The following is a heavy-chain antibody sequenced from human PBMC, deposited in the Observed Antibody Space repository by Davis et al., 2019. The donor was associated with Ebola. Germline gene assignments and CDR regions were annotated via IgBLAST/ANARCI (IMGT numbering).Heavy chain of an antibody. V-gene: IGHV4-34*01. J-gene: IGHJ6*02. Sequence: MPSETLSLTCAVYGGSFSGYYWSWIRQPPGKGLEWIGEINHSGSTNYNPSLKSRVTISVDTSKNQFSLQLNSVTPEDTAVYYCARSNIYYYYGMDVWGQGTTVTVSS. CDR1: GGSFSGYY. CDR3: ARSNIYYYYGMDV. D-gene: IGHD2/OR15-2a*01. CDR2: INHSGST.